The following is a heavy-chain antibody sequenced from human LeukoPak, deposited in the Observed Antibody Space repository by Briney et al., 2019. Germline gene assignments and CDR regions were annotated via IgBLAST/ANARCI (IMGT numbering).Heavy chain of an antibody. Sequence: PGGSLRLSCAASGFTFSRFTMNWVRQAPGKGLEWVASMCGTAGCTFYPDSVKGRFTISRDNSKNVLYLRMNSLTAEDTAIYYCAKDRPNFHENSGHYYRRDGDSWGQGTLVTVSS. CDR1: GFTFSRFT. J-gene: IGHJ5*01. CDR3: AKDRPNFHENSGHYYRRDGDS. D-gene: IGHD3-22*01. V-gene: IGHV3-23*01. CDR2: MCGTAGCT.